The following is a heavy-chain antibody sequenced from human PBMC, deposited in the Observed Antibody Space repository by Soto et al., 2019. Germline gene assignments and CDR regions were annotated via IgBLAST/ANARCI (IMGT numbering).Heavy chain of an antibody. V-gene: IGHV3-30-3*01. J-gene: IGHJ6*02. CDR2: ISYDGSNK. Sequence: QVQLVESGGGVVQPGRSLRLSCAASGFTFRSYAMHWVRQAPGKGLEWVAVISYDGSNKYYADSVKGRFTISRDNSKNTPYLQMNSLRAEDTAVYYAACEGYYYYYGMDVWGQGTTVIVSS. CDR3: ACEGYYYYYGMDV. CDR1: GFTFRSYA.